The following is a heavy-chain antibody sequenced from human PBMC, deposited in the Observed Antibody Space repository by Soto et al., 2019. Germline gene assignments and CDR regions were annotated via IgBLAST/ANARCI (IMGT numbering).Heavy chain of an antibody. Sequence: GGSLRLSFAASGFTVSSNYMSWVRQAPGKGLEWVSVIYSGGSTYDADSVKGRFTISRHNSKNTLYLQMNSLRAEDTAVYYCAKDFESQIRGSSPRSDYWGQGTLVSVSS. CDR2: IYSGGST. J-gene: IGHJ4*02. CDR1: GFTVSSNY. CDR3: AKDFESQIRGSSPRSDY. V-gene: IGHV3-53*04. D-gene: IGHD6-6*01.